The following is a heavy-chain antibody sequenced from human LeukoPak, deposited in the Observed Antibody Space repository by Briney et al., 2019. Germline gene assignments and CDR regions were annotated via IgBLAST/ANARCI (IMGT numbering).Heavy chain of an antibody. Sequence: SETLSLTCTVSGGSVNSGSYYWSWIRQPPGKGLEWIGYIYYSGSTNHNPSLKSRVTISVDTSKNQFSLRLSSVTAADTAVYYCARGGSYFGNWGQGTLVTVSS. CDR2: IYYSGST. CDR1: GGSVNSGSYY. J-gene: IGHJ4*02. V-gene: IGHV4-61*01. D-gene: IGHD1-26*01. CDR3: ARGGSYFGN.